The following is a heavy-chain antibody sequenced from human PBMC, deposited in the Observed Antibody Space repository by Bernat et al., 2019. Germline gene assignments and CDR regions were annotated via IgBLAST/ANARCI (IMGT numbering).Heavy chain of an antibody. CDR2: IYTSGST. Sequence: QVQLQESGPGLVKPSQTLSLTCTVSGGSISSGSYYWSWIRQPAGKGLEWIGRIYTSGSTNYNPSLKSRVTISVDTSKNQFSLKLSSVTAADTAVYYGARERYCSGGSCYDPPYFDYWGQGTLVTVSS. J-gene: IGHJ4*02. CDR1: GGSISSGSYY. V-gene: IGHV4-61*02. D-gene: IGHD2-15*01. CDR3: ARERYCSGGSCYDPPYFDY.